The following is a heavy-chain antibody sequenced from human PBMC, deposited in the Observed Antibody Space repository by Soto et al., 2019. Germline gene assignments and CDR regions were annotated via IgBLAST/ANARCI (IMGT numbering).Heavy chain of an antibody. D-gene: IGHD3-9*01. CDR3: ASPGAYYDILTGYLGYFDY. V-gene: IGHV1-69*02. Sequence: QVQLVQSGAEVKKPGSSVKVSCKASGGTFSSYTISWVRQAPGQGLEWMGRFIPILGIANYAQKFQGRVTITADKATSSAYMELSSLRSEDTAVYYCASPGAYYDILTGYLGYFDYWGQGTLVTVSS. CDR2: FIPILGIA. CDR1: GGTFSSYT. J-gene: IGHJ4*02.